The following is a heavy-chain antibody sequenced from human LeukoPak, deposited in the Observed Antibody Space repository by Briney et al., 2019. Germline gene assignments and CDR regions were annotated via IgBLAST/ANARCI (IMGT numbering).Heavy chain of an antibody. D-gene: IGHD7-27*01. CDR1: GFTSSSYA. J-gene: IGHJ4*02. CDR3: AKYTQTGDPSHY. CDR2: IGRSGDNI. V-gene: IGHV3-23*01. Sequence: GGSLRLSCAASGFTSSSYAMTWVRQAPGKGLEWVSVIGRSGDNIHYADSVKGRFTISRDNSKNTVYLQMNSLRAEDTAVYYCAKYTQTGDPSHYWGQGTLVAVSS.